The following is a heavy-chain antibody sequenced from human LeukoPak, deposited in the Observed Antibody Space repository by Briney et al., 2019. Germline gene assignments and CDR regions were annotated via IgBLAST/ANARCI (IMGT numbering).Heavy chain of an antibody. Sequence: GGSLRLSCAASRFTFSTYGMHWVRQAPGKGLEWVSAISGSGGSTYCADSVKGRFTISRDNSKNTLYLQMNSLRAEDTAVYYCAASPVYAMVWFDPWGQGTLVTVSS. CDR3: AASPVYAMVWFDP. CDR1: RFTFSTYG. D-gene: IGHD2-8*01. J-gene: IGHJ5*02. V-gene: IGHV3-23*01. CDR2: ISGSGGST.